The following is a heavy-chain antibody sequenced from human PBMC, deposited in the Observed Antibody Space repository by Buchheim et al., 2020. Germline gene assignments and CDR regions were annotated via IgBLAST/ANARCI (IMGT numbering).Heavy chain of an antibody. CDR1: GGSISGYY. J-gene: IGHJ4*02. D-gene: IGHD6-19*01. CDR3: ARDALVGGWPIFDH. Sequence: QVQLQESGPGLVKPSETLSLSCTVSGGSISGYYYSWIRLSPGKGLEWFGHLYFSGGSSYNPSLKSRVTISADTAKNQLSLKLTSVSAADTAVYYCARDALVGGWPIFDHWGQGTL. CDR2: LYFSGGS. V-gene: IGHV4-59*01.